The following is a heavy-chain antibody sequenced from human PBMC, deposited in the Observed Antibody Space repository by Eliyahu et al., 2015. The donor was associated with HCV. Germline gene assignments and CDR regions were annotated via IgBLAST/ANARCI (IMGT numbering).Heavy chain of an antibody. D-gene: IGHD1-26*01. CDR1: GGSISSYY. Sequence: QVQLQESGPGLVKPSETLSLTCTVSGGSISSYYWSWIRQPPGKGLEWIGYIYYSGSTNYNPSLKSRVTISVDTSKNQFSLKLSSVTAADTAVYYCARHLFPGSYSAFDIWGQGTMVTVSS. CDR2: IYYSGST. J-gene: IGHJ3*02. CDR3: ARHLFPGSYSAFDI. V-gene: IGHV4-59*01.